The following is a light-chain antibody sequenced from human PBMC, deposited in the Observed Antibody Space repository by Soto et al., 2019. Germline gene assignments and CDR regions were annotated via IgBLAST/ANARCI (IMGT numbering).Light chain of an antibody. CDR2: DNN. V-gene: IGLV1-51*01. J-gene: IGLJ2*01. CDR3: ASWHSSLSAVV. CDR1: SSNIGNNY. Sequence: QSVLTQPPSVSAAPGQTVTISCSGSSSNIGNNYVSWYQQFPGTAPKLLIYDNNKRPSGIPDRFSGSKSGTSATLDITGLQTGDEADYYCASWHSSLSAVVFGGGTKLTVL.